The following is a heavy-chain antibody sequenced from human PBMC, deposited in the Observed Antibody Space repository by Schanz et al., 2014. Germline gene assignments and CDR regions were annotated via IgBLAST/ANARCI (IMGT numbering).Heavy chain of an antibody. CDR1: GFTFSKAW. J-gene: IGHJ4*02. D-gene: IGHD3-3*01. CDR3: ARGSGTFDS. CDR2: ISGSGGST. V-gene: IGHV3-23*04. Sequence: EVQLVESGGGLVQPGGSLRLSCAASGFTFSKAWMSWVRQAPGKGLAWVSAISGSGGSTYYADSVKGRFTISRDNSKNTLYLRMISLRAEDTAMFYCARGSGTFDSWGQGTLVTVSS.